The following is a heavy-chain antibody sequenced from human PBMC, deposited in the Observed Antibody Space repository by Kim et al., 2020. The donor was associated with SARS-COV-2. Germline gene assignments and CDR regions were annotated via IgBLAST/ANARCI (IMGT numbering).Heavy chain of an antibody. Sequence: GGSLRLSCTASGFTFSSYAMSWVRQAPGKGLEWVSAISGSGGSTYYADSVKGRFTISRDNSKNTLFLQMNSLRGDDTAVYHCAKGVWGSGSKYYYYGMDVWGQGTTVTVSS. V-gene: IGHV3-23*01. CDR2: ISGSGGST. D-gene: IGHD3-10*01. CDR1: GFTFSSYA. J-gene: IGHJ6*02. CDR3: AKGVWGSGSKYYYYGMDV.